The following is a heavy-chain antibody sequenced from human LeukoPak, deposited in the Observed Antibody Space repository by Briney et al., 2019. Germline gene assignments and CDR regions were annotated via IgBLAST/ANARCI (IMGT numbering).Heavy chain of an antibody. CDR2: INQDGTEK. CDR3: ARKYS. J-gene: IGHJ4*02. CDR1: GFTFSIYW. Sequence: GGSLRLSCAASGFTFSIYWMSWVRQAPGKGLEWVANINQDGTEKYYMDSVKGRFTISRDNAKNSLHLQMDSLRVEVTAIYYCARKYSWGQGILVTVSS. V-gene: IGHV3-7*01.